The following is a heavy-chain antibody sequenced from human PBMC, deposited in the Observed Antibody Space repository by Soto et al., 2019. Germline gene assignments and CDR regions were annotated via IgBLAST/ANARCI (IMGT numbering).Heavy chain of an antibody. CDR3: GRCAVGATGEILYNAMDV. D-gene: IGHD1-26*01. CDR2: INAASGHT. CDR1: GYTFTTYA. J-gene: IGHJ6*02. V-gene: IGHV1-3*01. Sequence: QVQLVQSGAEVKKPGASVKVSCKASGYTFTTYALHWVRQAPGQRPEWMGWINAASGHTKYSEKLQGRVTVTRDTSASTGYMELSSLKPEDTGVYYCGRCAVGATGEILYNAMDVWGQGTTVTVSS.